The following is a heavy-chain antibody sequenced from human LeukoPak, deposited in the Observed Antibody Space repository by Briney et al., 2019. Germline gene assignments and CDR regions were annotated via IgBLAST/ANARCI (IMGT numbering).Heavy chain of an antibody. J-gene: IGHJ5*02. CDR2: FDPEDGET. Sequence: GASVKVSCKVSGYTLTELSMHWVRQAPGKGLEWMGGFDPEDGETIYAQKFQGRVTMTEDTSTDTAYMELSSLRSDDTAVYYCARDYRLGYDFWSGYLLVHNWFDPWGQGTLVTVSS. V-gene: IGHV1-24*01. CDR1: GYTLTELS. CDR3: ARDYRLGYDFWSGYLLVHNWFDP. D-gene: IGHD3-3*01.